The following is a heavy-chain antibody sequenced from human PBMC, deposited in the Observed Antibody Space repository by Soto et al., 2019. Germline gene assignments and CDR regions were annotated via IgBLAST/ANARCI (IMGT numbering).Heavy chain of an antibody. Sequence: PGGSLRLSCAASGFTFNNGWMSWVRQAPGKGLEWVGRIKSKAAGGTTDYSAPVQGRFTISRDDSKNTVHLQMNSLKTEDAAVYYCARGGAYIDYNLVDYFDHWGRGTLVTVSS. D-gene: IGHD1-1*01. CDR3: ARGGAYIDYNLVDYFDH. V-gene: IGHV3-15*01. J-gene: IGHJ4*02. CDR1: GFTFNNGW. CDR2: IKSKAAGGTT.